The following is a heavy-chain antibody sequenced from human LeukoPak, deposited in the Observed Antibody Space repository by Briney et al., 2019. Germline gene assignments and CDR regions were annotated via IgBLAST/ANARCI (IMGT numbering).Heavy chain of an antibody. CDR1: GFTFSSYA. CDR2: ISSSSSYI. V-gene: IGHV3-21*01. Sequence: PGGSLRLSCAASGFTFSSYAMSWVRQAPGKGLEWVSSISSSSSYIYYADSVKGRFTISRDNAKNSLYLQMNSLRAEDTAVYYCARDKDILTGSFDYWGQGTLVTVSS. J-gene: IGHJ4*02. CDR3: ARDKDILTGSFDY. D-gene: IGHD3-9*01.